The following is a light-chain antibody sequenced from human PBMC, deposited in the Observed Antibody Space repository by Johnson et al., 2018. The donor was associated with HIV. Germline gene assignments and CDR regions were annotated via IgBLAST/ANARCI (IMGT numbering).Light chain of an antibody. Sequence: QSVLTQPPSVSAAPGQKVTISCSGSSSNIGNNYVSWYQQFPGTAPKLLIYENNKRPSGIPDRFSGSKSGTSATLGITGLQTGDEADYYCGTWDSSLSAFNYVFGTGTNVTVL. V-gene: IGLV1-51*02. CDR1: SSNIGNNY. CDR3: GTWDSSLSAFNYV. CDR2: ENN. J-gene: IGLJ1*01.